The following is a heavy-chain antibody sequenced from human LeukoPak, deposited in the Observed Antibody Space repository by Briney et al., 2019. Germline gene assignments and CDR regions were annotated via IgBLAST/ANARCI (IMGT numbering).Heavy chain of an antibody. CDR3: ARTYLIDTPCLDI. CDR2: IYYSGST. V-gene: IGHV4-59*08. D-gene: IGHD2-21*01. CDR1: GGSISSYY. Sequence: KPSETLSLTCTVSGGSISSYYWSWIRQPPGKGLEWIGYIYYSGSTSYNPSLKSRVTISVDTSKNQFSLELSSVTAADTAVYFCARTYLIDTPCLDIWGQGTMVTVSS. J-gene: IGHJ3*02.